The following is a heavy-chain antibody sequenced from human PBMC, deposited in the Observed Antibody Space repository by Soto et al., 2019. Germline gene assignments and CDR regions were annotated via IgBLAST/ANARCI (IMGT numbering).Heavy chain of an antibody. Sequence: XGVKVSYQSSGDTFTGYYRLLVRQAPGQGLEWMGWINPNSGGTNYAQKFQVRVTMTRDTSISTAYMELSRLRSDDTAVYYCARSGIGGKRGLDGWGQGTTVT. J-gene: IGHJ6*01. CDR2: INPNSGGT. CDR3: ARSGIGGKRGLDG. V-gene: IGHV1-2*02. D-gene: IGHD3-10*01. CDR1: GDTFTGYY.